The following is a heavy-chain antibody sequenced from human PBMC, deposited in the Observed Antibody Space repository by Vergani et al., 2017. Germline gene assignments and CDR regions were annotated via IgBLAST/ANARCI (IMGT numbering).Heavy chain of an antibody. V-gene: IGHV1-46*03. CDR3: ARDGQVSPYIGGMDV. J-gene: IGHJ6*02. D-gene: IGHD2-15*01. CDR2: INPSGGSH. Sequence: QVQVVPSGAEVKKPGASVKVSCKASGYTFTSYYMHWVRQAPGQGLEWMGIINPSGGSHTYAQKFQGRVTMTRDTSTSTVYMELSSLRSEDTAVYYCARDGQVSPYIGGMDVWGQGTTVTVSS. CDR1: GYTFTSYY.